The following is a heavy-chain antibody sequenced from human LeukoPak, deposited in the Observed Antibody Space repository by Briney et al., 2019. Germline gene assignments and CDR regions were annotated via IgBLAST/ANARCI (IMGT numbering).Heavy chain of an antibody. Sequence: PSETLSLTCAVYGGSFSGYYWSWIRQPPGKGLEWIGEINHSGSTNYNPSLKSRVTISVDKSKNQFSLKLNSVTAADTAVYYCASLYYGSGSYYNWGQGTLVTVSS. J-gene: IGHJ4*02. D-gene: IGHD3-10*01. CDR1: GGSFSGYY. CDR2: INHSGST. V-gene: IGHV4-34*01. CDR3: ASLYYGSGSYYN.